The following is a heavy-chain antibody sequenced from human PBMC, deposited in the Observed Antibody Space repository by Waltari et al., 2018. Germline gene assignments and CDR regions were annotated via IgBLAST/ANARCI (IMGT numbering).Heavy chain of an antibody. J-gene: IGHJ3*02. D-gene: IGHD6-19*01. CDR1: GFTFSSYA. CDR3: AKAPPIAVEQAFDI. Sequence: QVQLVESGGGVVQPGRSLRLSCAASGFTFSSYAMHWVRQAPGKGLEWVAVISYDGSNKYYADSVKGRFTISRDNSKNTLYLQMNSLRAEDTAVYYCAKAPPIAVEQAFDIWGQGTMVTVSS. CDR2: ISYDGSNK. V-gene: IGHV3-30-3*01.